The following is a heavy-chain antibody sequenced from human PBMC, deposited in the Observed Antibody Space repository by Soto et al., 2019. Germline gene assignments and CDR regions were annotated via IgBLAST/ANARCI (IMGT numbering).Heavy chain of an antibody. J-gene: IGHJ3*01. Sequence: ASVKVSCKASGYTFTGYFLHWVRQAPGQGLEWMGWINPNTGATNYAQKFQGRVTMTRDTSISTVYMELNRLRSDDTAVYFCARVDASLYDAFDVWGQGTMVTVSS. CDR2: INPNTGAT. D-gene: IGHD2-8*01. CDR1: GYTFTGYF. V-gene: IGHV1-2*02. CDR3: ARVDASLYDAFDV.